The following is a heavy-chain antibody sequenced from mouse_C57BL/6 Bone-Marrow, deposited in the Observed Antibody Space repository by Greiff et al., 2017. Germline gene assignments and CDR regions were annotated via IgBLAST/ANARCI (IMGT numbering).Heavy chain of an antibody. D-gene: IGHD2-5*01. V-gene: IGHV5-6*02. J-gene: IGHJ3*01. CDR2: ISSGGSYT. Sequence: EVKLVESGGDLVKPGGSLKLSCAASGFTFSSYGMSWVRQTPDKRLEWVATISSGGSYTYYPDSVKGRFTISRDNAKNTLYLQMSSLKSEDTAMYYCYYSKGAYWGQGTLVTVSA. CDR3: YYSKGAY. CDR1: GFTFSSYG.